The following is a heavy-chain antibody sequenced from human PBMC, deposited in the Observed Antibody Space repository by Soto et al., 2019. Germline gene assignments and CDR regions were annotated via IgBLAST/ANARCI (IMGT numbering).Heavy chain of an antibody. D-gene: IGHD2-21*01. CDR2: IYYSGST. J-gene: IGHJ4*02. CDR1: GGSISSGGYY. Sequence: PSETLSLTCTVSGGSISSGGYYWSWIRQHPWKGMEWIGYIYYSGSTYYNPSLKSRVTISVDTSKNQFSLKLTSVNTADTAIYYCTRGGDPYKTGHWGQGTLVTVSS. CDR3: TRGGDPYKTGH. V-gene: IGHV4-31*03.